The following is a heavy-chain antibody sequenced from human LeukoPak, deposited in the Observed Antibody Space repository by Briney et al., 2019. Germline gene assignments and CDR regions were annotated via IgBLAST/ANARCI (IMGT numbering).Heavy chain of an antibody. CDR2: ISHSGST. Sequence: SETLSLTCAVSGYSISSGYHWDWVRQPPGEGLEWIGSISHSGSTSYKPSLKSRVTMSVDTSKNQFSLKLSSVTAADTAVYYCARAPCADTGGYGELDYWGQGTLVTVSS. D-gene: IGHD2-8*02. J-gene: IGHJ4*02. CDR3: ARAPCADTGGYGELDY. CDR1: GYSISSGYH. V-gene: IGHV4-38-2*01.